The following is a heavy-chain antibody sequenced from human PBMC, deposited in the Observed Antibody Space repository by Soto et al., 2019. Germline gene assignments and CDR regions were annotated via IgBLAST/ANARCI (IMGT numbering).Heavy chain of an antibody. Sequence: PVWSLELACAASGLTFCIYAMHGARPAQGRGLEWVALVWNDGTNPYYADSVQGRFIISRDNSKNTLYLQMNSLSAEDTAVYYCARDNVASTNYFWFDPRGQGTQVTVSS. CDR1: GLTFCIYA. D-gene: IGHD1-7*01. CDR2: VWNDGTNP. CDR3: ARDNVASTNYFWFDP. J-gene: IGHJ5*02. V-gene: IGHV3-33*01.